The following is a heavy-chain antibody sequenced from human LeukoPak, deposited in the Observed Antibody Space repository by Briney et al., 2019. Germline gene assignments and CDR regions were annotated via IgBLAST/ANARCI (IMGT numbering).Heavy chain of an antibody. J-gene: IGHJ6*03. V-gene: IGHV4-39*01. CDR2: IYYSGST. Sequence: SETLSLTCTVSGGSISSSSYYWGWIRQPPGKGVEWIGSIYYSGSTYYNPSLKSRVTISVDTSKNQFSLKLSSVTAADTAVYYCARHVEVFYYYYYYYMDVWGKGTTVTVSS. D-gene: IGHD1-1*01. CDR3: ARHVEVFYYYYYYYMDV. CDR1: GGSISSSSYY.